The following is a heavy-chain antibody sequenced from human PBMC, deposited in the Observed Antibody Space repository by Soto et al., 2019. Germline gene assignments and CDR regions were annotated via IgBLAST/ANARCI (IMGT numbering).Heavy chain of an antibody. D-gene: IGHD3-10*01. V-gene: IGHV4-30-2*01. CDR2: IYHSGST. CDR3: ARAPMARAFDI. J-gene: IGHJ3*02. Sequence: SETLSLTCAVSGGSISRGGYSWSWIRQPPGKGLEWIGYIYHSGSTYYNPSLKSRVTISVDRSKNQFSLKLSSVTAADTAVYYCARAPMARAFDIWGQGTMVTVSS. CDR1: GGSISRGGYS.